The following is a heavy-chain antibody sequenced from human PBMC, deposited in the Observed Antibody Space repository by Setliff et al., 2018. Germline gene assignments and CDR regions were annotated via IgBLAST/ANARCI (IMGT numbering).Heavy chain of an antibody. CDR1: GYSINSPFT. D-gene: IGHD6-13*01. V-gene: IGHV4-38-2*02. Sequence: SETLSLTCAVSGYSINSPFTWGWIRQPPGKGLEWIGTIFDNGSTFYNPSLNSRVTMSIDTSKKEFSLRLSSVTAADTAVYYCVRESRSTWYRRDFWGQGTLVTVSS. CDR2: IFDNGST. J-gene: IGHJ4*02. CDR3: VRESRSTWYRRDF.